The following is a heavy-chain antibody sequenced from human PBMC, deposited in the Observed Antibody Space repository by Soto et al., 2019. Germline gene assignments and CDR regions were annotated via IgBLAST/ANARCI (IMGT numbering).Heavy chain of an antibody. D-gene: IGHD2-21*02. J-gene: IGHJ6*02. CDR3: IQSRCGGDCLQSYASYYYYGMDV. V-gene: IGHV2-5*02. Sequence: QITLKESGPTLVKPTQTLTLTCTFSAFSLSTGGVGVGWIRQPPGKALEWLALMYWDDDKRYSPSLRSRLTITKDTSKNPVVLTMTNMDPVDTATYYCIQSRCGGDCLQSYASYYYYGMDVWGQGTTVTVSS. CDR1: AFSLSTGGVG. CDR2: MYWDDDK.